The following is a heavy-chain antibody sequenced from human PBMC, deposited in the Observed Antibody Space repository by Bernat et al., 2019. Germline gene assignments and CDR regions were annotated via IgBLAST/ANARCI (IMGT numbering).Heavy chain of an antibody. J-gene: IGHJ5*02. D-gene: IGHD3-3*01. CDR1: GGSISSGGYY. CDR2: IYYSGST. V-gene: IGHV4-31*03. CDR3: ATVRFLEWLHPFDP. Sequence: QVQLQESGPGLVKPSQTLSLTCTVSGGSISSGGYYWSWIRQHPGKGLEWIGYIYYSGSTYYNPSLKSRVTISVDTSKNQFSLKLSSVTAADTAVYYCATVRFLEWLHPFDPWGQGTLVTVSS.